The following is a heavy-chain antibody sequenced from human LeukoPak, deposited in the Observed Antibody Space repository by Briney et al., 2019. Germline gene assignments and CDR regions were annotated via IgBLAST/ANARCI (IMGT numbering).Heavy chain of an antibody. CDR2: INHSGST. J-gene: IGHJ6*03. Sequence: PSETLSLTCAVYGGSFSGYYWSWIRQPPGKGLEWIGEINHSGSTNYNPSLKSRVTISVDTSKNQFSLKLSSVTAADTAVYYCARGQSGYSYGYRYYYYYYMDVWGKGTTVTVSS. D-gene: IGHD5-18*01. CDR1: GGSFSGYY. V-gene: IGHV4-34*01. CDR3: ARGQSGYSYGYRYYYYYYMDV.